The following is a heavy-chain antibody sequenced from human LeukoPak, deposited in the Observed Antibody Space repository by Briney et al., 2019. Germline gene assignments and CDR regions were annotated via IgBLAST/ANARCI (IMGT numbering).Heavy chain of an antibody. V-gene: IGHV4-39*07. D-gene: IGHD6-13*01. J-gene: IGHJ5*02. Sequence: SETLSLTCTVSGGSISSSSYYWGWIRQPPGKGLEWIGSIYYSESTYYNPSLKSRVTMSVDTSKNQFSLKLSSVTAADTAVYYCARDGRWSIAAAGIGNWFDPWGQGTLVTVSS. CDR3: ARDGRWSIAAAGIGNWFDP. CDR2: IYYSEST. CDR1: GGSISSSSYY.